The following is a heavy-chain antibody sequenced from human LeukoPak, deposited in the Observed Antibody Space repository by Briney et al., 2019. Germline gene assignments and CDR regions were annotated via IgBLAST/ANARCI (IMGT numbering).Heavy chain of an antibody. J-gene: IGHJ4*02. Sequence: GGSLRLSCAASGFTFSSYAMSWVRLAPGKGLEWVSAISGSGGSTYYADSVKGQFTISRDNSKNTLYMQMNSLRAEDTAVYYCAKATKNWGSGNYFDYWGQGTLVTVSS. D-gene: IGHD7-27*01. V-gene: IGHV3-23*01. CDR1: GFTFSSYA. CDR3: AKATKNWGSGNYFDY. CDR2: ISGSGGST.